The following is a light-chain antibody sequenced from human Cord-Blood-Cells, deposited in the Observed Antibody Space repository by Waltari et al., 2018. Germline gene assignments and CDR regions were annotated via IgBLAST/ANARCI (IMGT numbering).Light chain of an antibody. CDR2: DVS. V-gene: IGLV2-14*03. CDR1: SSDVGGSNY. J-gene: IGLJ3*02. CDR3: SSYTSSSTLV. Sequence: SALTQPASVSGSPGQSITISCTGTSSDVGGSNYVSWYQQHPGKAPKHMIYDVSNRPSGVSNRFSGSKSGNTASLTISGLQAEDEADYYCSSYTSSSTLVFGGGTKLTVL.